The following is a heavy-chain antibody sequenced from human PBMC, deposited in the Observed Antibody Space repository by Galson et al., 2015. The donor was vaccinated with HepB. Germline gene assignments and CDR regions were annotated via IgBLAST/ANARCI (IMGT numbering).Heavy chain of an antibody. CDR3: AKDQDQWLAFDY. Sequence: SLRLSCAASGFTFSSYAMSWVRQAPGKGPEWVSAISGSGGSTYYADSVKGRFTISRDNSKNTLYLQMNSLRAEDTAVYYCAKDQDQWLAFDYWGQGTLVTVSS. CDR2: ISGSGGST. J-gene: IGHJ4*02. V-gene: IGHV3-23*01. D-gene: IGHD6-19*01. CDR1: GFTFSSYA.